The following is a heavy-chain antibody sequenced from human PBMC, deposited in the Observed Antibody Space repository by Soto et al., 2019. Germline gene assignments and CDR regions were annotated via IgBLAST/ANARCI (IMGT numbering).Heavy chain of an antibody. CDR3: ARVPHSSSPSFDY. J-gene: IGHJ4*02. D-gene: IGHD6-6*01. CDR1: GGSISSYY. V-gene: IGHV4-59*01. CDR2: IYYSGST. Sequence: SETLSLTCTVSGGSISSYYWSWIRQPPGKGLEWIGYIYYSGSTNYNPSLKSRVTISVDTSKNQFSLKLSSVTAADTAVYYCARVPHSSSPSFDYWGQGTLVTVSS.